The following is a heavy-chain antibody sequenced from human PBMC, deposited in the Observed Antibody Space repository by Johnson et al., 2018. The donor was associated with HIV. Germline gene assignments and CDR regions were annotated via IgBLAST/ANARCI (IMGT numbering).Heavy chain of an antibody. V-gene: IGHV3-30*04. Sequence: QVQLVESGGSVVQPGRSLRLSCAASGFTFGSYAMHWVRQAPGKGLEWVALISFDGGTKYYADSVTGRFILSRDDSKDTWHLHMNSLRPEDTAVYFCAREGNWNPTYGFDVWGQGTIATVSS. CDR3: AREGNWNPTYGFDV. D-gene: IGHD1-1*01. CDR1: GFTFGSYA. J-gene: IGHJ3*01. CDR2: ISFDGGTK.